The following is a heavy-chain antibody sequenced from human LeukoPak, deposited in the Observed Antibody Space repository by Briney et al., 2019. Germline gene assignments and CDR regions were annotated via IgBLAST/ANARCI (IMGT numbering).Heavy chain of an antibody. J-gene: IGHJ4*02. Sequence: GASVKVSCKASGYTFTGYYMHWVRQAPGQGLEWMGWINPNSGGTNYAQKFQGRVTMTRDTSISTAYMELSRLRSDDTAAYYCARAIVGASCAATYWGQGTLVTVSS. D-gene: IGHD1-26*01. CDR3: ARAIVGASCAATY. CDR2: INPNSGGT. V-gene: IGHV1-2*02. CDR1: GYTFTGYY.